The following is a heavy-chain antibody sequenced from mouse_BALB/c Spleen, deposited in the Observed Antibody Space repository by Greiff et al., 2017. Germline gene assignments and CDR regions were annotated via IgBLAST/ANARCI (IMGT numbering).Heavy chain of an antibody. V-gene: IGHV5-4*02. Sequence: EVQLQESGGGLVKPGGSLKLSCAASGFTFSDYYMYWVRQTPEKRLEWVATISDGGSYTYYPASVKGRFTISRDNAKNNLYLQMSSLKSEDTAMYYCARGNRYDGFDYWGQGTTLTVSS. D-gene: IGHD2-14*01. J-gene: IGHJ2*01. CDR2: ISDGGSYT. CDR1: GFTFSDYY. CDR3: ARGNRYDGFDY.